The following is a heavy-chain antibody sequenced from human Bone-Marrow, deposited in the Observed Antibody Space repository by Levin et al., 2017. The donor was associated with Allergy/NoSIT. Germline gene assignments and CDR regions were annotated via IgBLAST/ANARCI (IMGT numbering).Heavy chain of an antibody. J-gene: IGHJ4*02. CDR1: GFSVNMYW. D-gene: IGHD4/OR15-4a*01. CDR3: VRDMVRLIRHPFYFDS. CDR2: IKQDGSDE. Sequence: SGGSLRLSCEASGFSVNMYWMSWVRQAPGKGLEWVANIKQDGSDEDYVDAVRGRFTISRDNAKNSVHLQMTSLRVEDTAVYFCVRDMVRLIRHPFYFDSWGQGTLVTVSS. V-gene: IGHV3-7*02.